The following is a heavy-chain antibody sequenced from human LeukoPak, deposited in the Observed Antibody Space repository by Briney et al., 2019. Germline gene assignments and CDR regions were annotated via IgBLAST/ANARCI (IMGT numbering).Heavy chain of an antibody. Sequence: GASVKVSCKASGYTFTSYGISWVRQAPGQGLEWMGWISAYDGNTNYAQKLQGRVTMTTDTSTSTAYMELRSLRSDDTAVYYCARGIYYESPAYFDYWGQGTLVTVSS. CDR3: ARGIYYESPAYFDY. CDR1: GYTFTSYG. D-gene: IGHD3-22*01. J-gene: IGHJ4*02. V-gene: IGHV1-18*01. CDR2: ISAYDGNT.